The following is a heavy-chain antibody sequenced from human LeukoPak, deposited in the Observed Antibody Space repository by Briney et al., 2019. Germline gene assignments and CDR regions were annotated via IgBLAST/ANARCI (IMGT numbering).Heavy chain of an antibody. D-gene: IGHD6-19*01. CDR2: IRSKTNSYAT. CDR3: TRQQQWLGKDYYYGMDV. V-gene: IGHV3-73*01. CDR1: GFTFSGSA. Sequence: GGSLKLSCAASGFTFSGSAMHWVRQASGKGLDWVGRIRSKTNSYATAYAASVKGRFTISRDDSKNTAYLQMNSLKTEDTAVYYCTRQQQWLGKDYYYGMDVWGKGTTVTVSS. J-gene: IGHJ6*04.